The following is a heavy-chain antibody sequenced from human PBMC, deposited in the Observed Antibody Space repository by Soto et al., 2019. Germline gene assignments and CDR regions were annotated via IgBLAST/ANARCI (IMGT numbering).Heavy chain of an antibody. CDR1: GVTYSCYA. Sequence: ASVKASSXAPGVTYSCYAISWVRQATGKGLEWMGGIIPIFGTANYAQKFQGRVTITADESTSTAYMELSSLRSEDTAVYYCARGWDDFWSGYYKRYWFDPWGQGTLVTVSS. CDR3: ARGWDDFWSGYYKRYWFDP. V-gene: IGHV1-69*13. CDR2: IIPIFGTA. D-gene: IGHD3-3*01. J-gene: IGHJ5*02.